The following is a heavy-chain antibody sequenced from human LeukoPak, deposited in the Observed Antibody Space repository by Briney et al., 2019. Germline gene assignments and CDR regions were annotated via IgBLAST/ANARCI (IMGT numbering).Heavy chain of an antibody. V-gene: IGHV3-11*01. D-gene: IGHD6-13*01. CDR3: ARDRRYSSHSYDPVDY. J-gene: IGHJ4*02. CDR2: ISNSGSSM. Sequence: GGSLRLSCAASGFTFSDYYMSWVRQAPGKGLEWISYISNSGSSMYYADSVKGRFTISRDNAKNSLYLQMNSLRAEDTAVYYCARDRRYSSHSYDPVDYWGQGTLVTVSS. CDR1: GFTFSDYY.